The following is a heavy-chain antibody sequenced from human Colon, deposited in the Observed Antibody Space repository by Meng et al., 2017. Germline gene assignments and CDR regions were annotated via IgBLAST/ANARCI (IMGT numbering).Heavy chain of an antibody. V-gene: IGHV4-38-2*02. CDR3: ARYYYNSGDNWFDP. Sequence: SETLSLTCTVSGYSISSGYYWVWIRPPPGKGLEWIATINHSGSTYYNPSLTSRVTISVETSQNQFSLKLSSVTAADTAVYYCARYYYNSGDNWFDPWGQGTLVTVSS. CDR2: INHSGST. J-gene: IGHJ5*02. D-gene: IGHD3-10*01. CDR1: GYSISSGYY.